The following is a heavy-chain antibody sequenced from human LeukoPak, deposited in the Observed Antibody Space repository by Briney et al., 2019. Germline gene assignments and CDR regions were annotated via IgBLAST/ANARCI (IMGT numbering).Heavy chain of an antibody. J-gene: IGHJ4*02. D-gene: IGHD1-26*01. CDR2: ISGGGGTT. Sequence: QAGGSLRLSCAASGFTFSSYAMSWVRQAPGKGLEWVSVISGGGGTTYYADSVKGRFTISRDNSENTLYLQMNSLRAEDTAVYYCAKGYSGSYLDYWGQGTLVTVSS. V-gene: IGHV3-23*01. CDR1: GFTFSSYA. CDR3: AKGYSGSYLDY.